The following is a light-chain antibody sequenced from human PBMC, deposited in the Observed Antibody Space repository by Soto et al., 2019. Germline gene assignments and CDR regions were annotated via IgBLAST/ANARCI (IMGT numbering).Light chain of an antibody. CDR1: SSDVGGYNY. J-gene: IGLJ2*01. CDR3: SSFAGSDSVV. CDR2: EVT. V-gene: IGLV2-8*01. Sequence: QSALTQPPSASGSPGQSVTISCTGTSSDVGGYNYVSWYQQHAGKGPKLMIYEVTKRPSGVPDRFSGSKFGNTASLTVSGLQADDEAAYSCSSFAGSDSVVFGGGTQLTVL.